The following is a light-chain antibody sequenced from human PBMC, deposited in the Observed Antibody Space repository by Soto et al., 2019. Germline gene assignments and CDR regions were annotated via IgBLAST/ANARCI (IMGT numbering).Light chain of an antibody. V-gene: IGKV1-33*01. CDR2: DAS. J-gene: IGKJ3*01. CDR3: QKRDGVPL. CDR1: QDISND. Sequence: DIQLTQSPSSLSASVGDRVTITCQASQDISNDLNWYQQKPGKAPNLLIYDASNLETGVPSRFSGGGSGTFFSFTINSLQPEDIATYYCQKRDGVPLFGPGTKVEVK.